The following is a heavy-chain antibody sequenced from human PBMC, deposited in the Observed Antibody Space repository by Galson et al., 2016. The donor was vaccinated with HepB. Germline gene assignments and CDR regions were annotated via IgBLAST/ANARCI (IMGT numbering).Heavy chain of an antibody. V-gene: IGHV3-23*01. CDR2: LNPSGSST. J-gene: IGHJ6*02. CDR1: GFTFKNFP. D-gene: IGHD1-14*01. Sequence: SLRLSCAASGFTFKNFPMSWVRQVPGKGLDWVSALNPSGSSTYYADSVKGRFTVSRDNSRNLLFLEMKSLRVEDTAIYFCAKWVANWYTGMDVWGQGTTVTVSS. CDR3: AKWVANWYTGMDV.